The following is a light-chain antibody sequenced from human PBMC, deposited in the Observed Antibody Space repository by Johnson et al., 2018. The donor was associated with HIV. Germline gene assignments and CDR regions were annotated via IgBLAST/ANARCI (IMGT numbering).Light chain of an antibody. CDR1: SSNIGNND. CDR2: DNN. Sequence: QSVLTQPPSVSAAPVQKVTISCSGSSSNIGNNDVSWYQQLPGTAPKLLIYDNNKRPSGIPDRFSGSKSGTSATLGITGLQTGDEADYYCGTWDSSLGAYVFGTETKVTCL. CDR3: GTWDSSLGAYV. J-gene: IGLJ1*01. V-gene: IGLV1-51*01.